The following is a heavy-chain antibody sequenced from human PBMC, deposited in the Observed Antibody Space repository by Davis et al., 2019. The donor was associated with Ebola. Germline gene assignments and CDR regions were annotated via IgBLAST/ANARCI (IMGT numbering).Heavy chain of an antibody. CDR2: MSDSGGST. J-gene: IGHJ4*02. CDR3: ARGVTRTDFDY. V-gene: IGHV3-23*01. D-gene: IGHD4-17*01. CDR1: GLTFTNSA. Sequence: GESLKISCAASGLTFTNSAMSWVRQASGKGLEWASGMSDSGGSTYYAASVKGRFTISRDNAKNTLYLQMNSLRAEDTAVYYCARGVTRTDFDYWGQGTLVTVSS.